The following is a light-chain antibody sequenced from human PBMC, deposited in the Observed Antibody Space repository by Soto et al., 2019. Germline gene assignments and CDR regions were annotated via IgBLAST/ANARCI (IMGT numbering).Light chain of an antibody. V-gene: IGKV1-39*01. CDR1: QSISSY. Sequence: DIQMTQSPSSLSASVGDRVTITCRASQSISSYLNWYQQKPGKAPKLLIYAASSLQSGVPARFSGSGSGTEFTLTISSLQSEDFAVYYCHQYNMWPPLIFGGGTKVEIK. J-gene: IGKJ4*01. CDR2: AAS. CDR3: HQYNMWPPLI.